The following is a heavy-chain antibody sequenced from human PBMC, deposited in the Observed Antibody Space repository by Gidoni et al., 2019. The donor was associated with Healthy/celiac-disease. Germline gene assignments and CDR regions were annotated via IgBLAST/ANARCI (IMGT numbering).Heavy chain of an antibody. Sequence: EVQLLESGGGLVQPGGSLRLSCAASGFTFSSYAMSWVRQAPGKGLEWVSAISGSGGSTYYADSVKGRFTISRDNSKNTLYLQMNSLRAEDTAVYYCAKSDPDCGGDCSQSGNYWGQGTLVTVSS. V-gene: IGHV3-23*01. D-gene: IGHD2-21*02. J-gene: IGHJ4*02. CDR3: AKSDPDCGGDCSQSGNY. CDR2: ISGSGGST. CDR1: GFTFSSYA.